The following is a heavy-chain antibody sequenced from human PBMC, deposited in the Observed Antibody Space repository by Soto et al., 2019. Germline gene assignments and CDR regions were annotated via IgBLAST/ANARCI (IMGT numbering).Heavy chain of an antibody. Sequence: PXXTLSLPCTLSGGSISSSSYYWGSIRQPPGKGLEWIGSIYYSGSTYYNPSLKSRVTISVDTSKNQFSLKLSSLTAADTAVYYCARHWQSDYYMDVWGKGTTVTVSS. CDR3: ARHWQSDYYMDV. CDR1: GGSISSSSYY. CDR2: IYYSGST. V-gene: IGHV4-39*01. J-gene: IGHJ6*03.